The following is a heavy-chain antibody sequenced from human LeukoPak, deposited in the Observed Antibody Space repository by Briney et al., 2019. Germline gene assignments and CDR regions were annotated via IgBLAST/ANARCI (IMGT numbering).Heavy chain of an antibody. D-gene: IGHD2-21*01. J-gene: IGHJ6*03. CDR3: ARVRVVYSRERGDLGEGRSYYFLYMDV. CDR1: GGSFSSYF. Sequence: SETLSLTCAVSGGSFSSYFWSWIRKPPGKGLEWIGEINHSGSTNYNPSLKSRGTISIDTSKNQFSLKLSSVTAADTAVYYCARVRVVYSRERGDLGEGRSYYFLYMDVWREGREVSVSS. V-gene: IGHV4-34*01. CDR2: INHSGST.